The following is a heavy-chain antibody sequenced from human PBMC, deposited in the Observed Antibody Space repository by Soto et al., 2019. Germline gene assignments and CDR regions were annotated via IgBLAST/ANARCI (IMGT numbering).Heavy chain of an antibody. CDR2: ISYSGST. CDR3: ARVPPGYGFGYFDY. V-gene: IGHV4-59*01. Sequence: SETLSLTCTVPGVSISSYYWSWIRQPPGKGLEWIGYISYSGSTNCNPSLKSRVTISVDTSKDQFSLKVNSVTAADTAVYYCARVPPGYGFGYFDYWGQGTLVTVSS. J-gene: IGHJ4*02. D-gene: IGHD5-18*01. CDR1: GVSISSYY.